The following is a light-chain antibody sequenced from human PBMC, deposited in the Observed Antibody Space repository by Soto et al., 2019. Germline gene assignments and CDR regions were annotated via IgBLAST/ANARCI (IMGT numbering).Light chain of an antibody. CDR3: QQYDNYKPLT. V-gene: IGKV1-5*01. CDR1: QSISSC. J-gene: IGKJ4*01. Sequence: DIQMTQSPSTLSASVGARVTITCRASQSISSCLAWYQQKPGKAPKLLIFDASSLESGTPSRFSGRRSGTQFTLTTNGLQPDDFATYYCQQYDNYKPLTFGGGTKVDIK. CDR2: DAS.